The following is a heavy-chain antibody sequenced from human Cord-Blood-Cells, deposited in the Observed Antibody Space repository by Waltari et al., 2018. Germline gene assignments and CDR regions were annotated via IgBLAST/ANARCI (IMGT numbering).Heavy chain of an antibody. V-gene: IGHV4-34*01. CDR1: GGSFSGYS. Sequence: QAQLHQWGAGLLKPSATLSPTCPVHGGSFSGYSWGWIRQPPGKGLEWIGEINHSGSTNYNPSLKSRVTISVDTSKNQFSLKLSSVTAADTAVYYCARSPMVRGVIDYWGQGTLVTVSS. CDR3: ARSPMVRGVIDY. J-gene: IGHJ4*02. CDR2: INHSGST. D-gene: IGHD3-10*01.